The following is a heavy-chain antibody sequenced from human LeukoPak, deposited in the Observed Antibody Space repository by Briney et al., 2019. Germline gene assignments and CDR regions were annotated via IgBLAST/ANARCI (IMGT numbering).Heavy chain of an antibody. CDR1: GGPINSGVYY. J-gene: IGHJ5*02. V-gene: IGHV4-61*02. D-gene: IGHD3-22*01. Sequence: SQTLSLTCTVSGGPINSGVYYWSWIRRPAGKGLEWIGRLYTSGSTRYNPSLRSRVTISQDSSKNQFSLELSSVTAADTATYFCARDYYDSSGSINWFDTWGPGTLVTVSS. CDR3: ARDYYDSSGSINWFDT. CDR2: LYTSGST.